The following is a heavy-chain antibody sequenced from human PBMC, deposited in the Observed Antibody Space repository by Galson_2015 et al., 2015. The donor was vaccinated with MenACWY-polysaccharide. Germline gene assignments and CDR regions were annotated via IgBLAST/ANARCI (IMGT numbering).Heavy chain of an antibody. D-gene: IGHD3-22*01. CDR2: MSGRRGYT. CDR1: GFDFSSYA. CDR3: ATHPKGTDSRWYDY. Sequence: SLRLSCAASGFDFSSYALSWVRQAPGKGLEWVSTMSGRRGYTYYADSVKGRFTISRDNSKNTLYLQMNNLRADDPAIYSCATHPKGTDSRWYDYWGQGTLVTVSS. V-gene: IGHV3-23*01. J-gene: IGHJ4*02.